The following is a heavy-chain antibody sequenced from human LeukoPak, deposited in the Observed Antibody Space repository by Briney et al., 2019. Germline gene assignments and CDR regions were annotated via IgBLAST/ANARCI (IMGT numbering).Heavy chain of an antibody. CDR2: IYSGGGT. J-gene: IGHJ4*02. V-gene: IGHV3-53*01. CDR3: ARDNYDSSGFT. CDR1: GFTFSNYA. D-gene: IGHD3-22*01. Sequence: GGSLRLSCAASGFTFSNYAMHWVRQAPGKGLEWVSIIYSGGGTRYADSVKGRFTISRDNSRNTLYLQMNSLRAEDTALYYCARDNYDSSGFTWGQGTLVTVSS.